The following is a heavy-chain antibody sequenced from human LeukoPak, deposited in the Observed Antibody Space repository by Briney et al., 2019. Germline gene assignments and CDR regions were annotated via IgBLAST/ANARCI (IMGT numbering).Heavy chain of an antibody. D-gene: IGHD3-22*01. J-gene: IGHJ4*02. CDR2: IRSKANNYAT. CDR1: GFTFSGSA. V-gene: IGHV3-73*01. Sequence: GGSLRLSCVVSGFTFSGSAVHWVCQASGKGLEWVGRIRSKANNYATAYAASVKGRFTISRDDSKNTAYLQMNSLKTEDTAVYYCTGDNFDSSVKFDYWGQGTLVTVSS. CDR3: TGDNFDSSVKFDY.